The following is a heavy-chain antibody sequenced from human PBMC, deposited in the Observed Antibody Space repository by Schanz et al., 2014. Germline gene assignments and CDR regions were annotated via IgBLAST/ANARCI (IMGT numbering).Heavy chain of an antibody. Sequence: EVQLVESGGGLVQPGGSLRLSCTASGFTFSSYSMNWVRQAPGKGLEWVSAISGSGGSTYYADSVKGRFTISRDNSKNTLYLQMNSLRAEDTAVYYCAKGRFGELSAFDIWGRGTIVTVSS. CDR1: GFTFSSYS. CDR3: AKGRFGELSAFDI. CDR2: ISGSGGST. J-gene: IGHJ3*02. D-gene: IGHD3-10*01. V-gene: IGHV3-23*04.